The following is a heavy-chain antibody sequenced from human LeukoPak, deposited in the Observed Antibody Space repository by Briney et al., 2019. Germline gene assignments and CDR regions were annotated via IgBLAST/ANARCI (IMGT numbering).Heavy chain of an antibody. CDR1: GYTFTGYY. CDR2: INPNSGGT. V-gene: IGHV1-2*02. CDR3: ARVRAVADPHFDY. D-gene: IGHD6-19*01. Sequence: GASVKVSCKASGYTFTGYYMHWVRQAPGQGLEWMGWINPNSGGTNYAQKFQGRVTMTRDTSISTAYMERSRLRSDDTAVYYCARVRAVADPHFDYWGQGTLVTVSS. J-gene: IGHJ4*02.